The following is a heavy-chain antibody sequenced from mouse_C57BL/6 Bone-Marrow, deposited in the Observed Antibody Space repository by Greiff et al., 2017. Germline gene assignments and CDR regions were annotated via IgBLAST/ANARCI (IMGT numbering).Heavy chain of an antibody. CDR3: ARRGIFLTVVPDY. CDR2: IYPGSGST. CDR1: GHTFTSYW. D-gene: IGHD1-1*01. Sequence: QVQLQQPGAELVKPGASVKMSCKASGHTFTSYWITWVKQRPGQGLEWIGDIYPGSGSTNYNEKFKSKATLTVDTSSSTAYMQLSSLTSEDSAVYYCARRGIFLTVVPDYWGQGTTLTVAS. J-gene: IGHJ2*01. V-gene: IGHV1-55*01.